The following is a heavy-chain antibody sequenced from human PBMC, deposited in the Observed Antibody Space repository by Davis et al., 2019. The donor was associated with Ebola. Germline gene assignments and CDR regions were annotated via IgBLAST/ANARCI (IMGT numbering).Heavy chain of an antibody. J-gene: IGHJ5*02. D-gene: IGHD3-22*01. CDR1: GFIFNNYA. CDR2: TSSGGSTT. V-gene: IGHV3-23*01. Sequence: GESLKISCAASGFIFNNYAMTWVRQAPGRGLEWVSTTSSGGSTTYYADSVKGRFTISRDNSKNTLYLQMNSLRVDDTAVYYCAKPSRITMIVGGWFDPWGQGTLVTVSS. CDR3: AKPSRITMIVGGWFDP.